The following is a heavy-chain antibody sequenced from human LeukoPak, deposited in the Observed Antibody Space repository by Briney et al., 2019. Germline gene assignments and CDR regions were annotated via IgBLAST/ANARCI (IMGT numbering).Heavy chain of an antibody. CDR2: IKEDGSEK. Sequence: GGSLRLSCAASGFTFSSYSMNWVRQAPGKGLEWVANIKEDGSEKYYVDSVKGRFTISRDNARNSLYLQMNSLRAEDTAVYYCASGRQLGYWGQGTLVTVSS. V-gene: IGHV3-7*01. J-gene: IGHJ4*02. CDR1: GFTFSSYS. D-gene: IGHD6-13*01. CDR3: ASGRQLGY.